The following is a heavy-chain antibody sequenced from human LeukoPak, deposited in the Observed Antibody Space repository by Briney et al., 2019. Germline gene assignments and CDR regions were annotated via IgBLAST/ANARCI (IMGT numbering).Heavy chain of an antibody. CDR3: AGDYGDSDYYGMDV. CDR1: GFTFSSYE. CDR2: ISNSGSTI. Sequence: GGSLRLSCGASGFTFSSYEMNWVRQAPGKGLEWVSYISNSGSTIYYADSVKGRFTISRDNAKNTLYLQMNSLRAEDTAVYYCAGDYGDSDYYGMDVWGKGTTVTVSS. V-gene: IGHV3-48*03. D-gene: IGHD4-17*01. J-gene: IGHJ6*04.